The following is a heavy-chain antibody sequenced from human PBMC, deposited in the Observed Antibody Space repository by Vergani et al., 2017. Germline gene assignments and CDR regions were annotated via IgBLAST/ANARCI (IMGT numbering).Heavy chain of an antibody. CDR2: INPNSGGT. J-gene: IGHJ4*02. Sequence: QVQLVQSGAEVKKPGASVKVSCKASGYTFTGYYMHWVRQAPGQGLEWMGRINPNSGGTNYAQKCQGRVTMTRDTSISTAYMELSRLRSDDTAVYYCARVCSTSCYDDYWGQGTLVTVSS. D-gene: IGHD2-2*01. V-gene: IGHV1-2*06. CDR3: ARVCSTSCYDDY. CDR1: GYTFTGYY.